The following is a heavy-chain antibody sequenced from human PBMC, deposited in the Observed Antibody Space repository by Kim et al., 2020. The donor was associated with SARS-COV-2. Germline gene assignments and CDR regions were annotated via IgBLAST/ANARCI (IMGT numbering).Heavy chain of an antibody. Sequence: GGSLRLSCADSGFTFSGYSMTWVRQAPGKGLEWVANIKQDGSEKLYVDSVKGRFTISRDNAKKTLYLQMNSLRAEDTAMYYCARNHCYYFDCGGKGTLVT. D-gene: IGHD2-21*02. CDR2: IKQDGSEK. J-gene: IGHJ4*02. CDR3: ARNHCYYFDC. CDR1: GFTFSGYS. V-gene: IGHV3-7*05.